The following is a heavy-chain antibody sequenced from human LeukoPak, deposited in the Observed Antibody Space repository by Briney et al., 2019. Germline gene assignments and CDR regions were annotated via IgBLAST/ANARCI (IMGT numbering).Heavy chain of an antibody. CDR1: GFTFSSYP. Sequence: GGSLRLSCAASGFTFSSYPLHWVRQAPGRGLEWVTLISYDGSKIYYADSVKGRFTISRDNSKNTLYLQMNSLRAEDTAVYYCAKDGSSGWFTPRYFDYWGQGTLVTVSS. CDR2: ISYDGSKI. J-gene: IGHJ4*02. D-gene: IGHD6-19*01. CDR3: AKDGSSGWFTPRYFDY. V-gene: IGHV3-30-3*01.